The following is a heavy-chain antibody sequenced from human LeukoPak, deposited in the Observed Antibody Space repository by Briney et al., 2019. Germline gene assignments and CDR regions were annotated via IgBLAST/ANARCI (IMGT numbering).Heavy chain of an antibody. D-gene: IGHD3-10*01. Sequence: ASVKVSCKASGGTFSSYAISWVRQAPGQGLEWMGGIILIFGTANYAQKFQGRVTITADESTSTAYMELSSLRSEDTAVYYCASLGGPYYFDYWGQGTLVTVSS. CDR2: IILIFGTA. V-gene: IGHV1-69*01. J-gene: IGHJ4*02. CDR1: GGTFSSYA. CDR3: ASLGGPYYFDY.